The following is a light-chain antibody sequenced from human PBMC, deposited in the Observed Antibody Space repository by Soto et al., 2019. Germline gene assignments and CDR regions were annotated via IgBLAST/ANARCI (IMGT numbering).Light chain of an antibody. CDR3: QQYNTYRT. CDR2: TAS. V-gene: IGKV1-5*03. CDR1: QSVSSW. J-gene: IGKJ1*01. Sequence: DIQMTQSPCTLSASVGDRVTITCRASQSVSSWLAWYQQKPGKAPTLLIHTASTLQSGVPSRFSGSGSGTDFTLIISSLQPDDFATYFCQQYNTYRTFGQGTKVEIK.